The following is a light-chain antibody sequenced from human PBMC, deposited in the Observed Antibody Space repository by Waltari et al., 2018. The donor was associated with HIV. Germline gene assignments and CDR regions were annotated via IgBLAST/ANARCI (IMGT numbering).Light chain of an antibody. CDR1: DSNIGSNT. Sequence: QSVLTQPPSASGTPGQRVVISCSGSDSNIGSNTIKWFQQLPGSAPKVLVYSDDHRPSGVPDRCSGSKSGTSASLAISWVQSEDEADYYCAAWDDSLNAYVFGSGTKVTVL. J-gene: IGLJ1*01. CDR3: AAWDDSLNAYV. CDR2: SDD. V-gene: IGLV1-44*01.